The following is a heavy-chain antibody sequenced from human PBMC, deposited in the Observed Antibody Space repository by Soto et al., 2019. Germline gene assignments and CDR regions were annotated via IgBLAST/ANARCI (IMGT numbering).Heavy chain of an antibody. V-gene: IGHV3-23*01. CDR3: SKEQIAGYYYFVY. CDR1: GFTFSSYA. J-gene: IGHJ4*02. CDR2: ISSSGGST. Sequence: PGGSLRLSCAASGFTFSSYAMSWVRQAPGKGLEWVSAISSSGGSTYYADSVKGRFTISRDNSKNTLYLQMNSLRAEDSAVFYCSKEQIAGYYYFVYWGQGPLVTV. D-gene: IGHD6-13*01.